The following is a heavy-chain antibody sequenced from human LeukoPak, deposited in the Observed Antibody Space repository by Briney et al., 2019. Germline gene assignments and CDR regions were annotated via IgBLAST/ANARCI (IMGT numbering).Heavy chain of an antibody. Sequence: GESLGLSCAASGFTFTTYWLGWVRQPPGKGLEWVANIKQDGTEKYYVDSVKGRFTISRDDAQNSLYLQMNTLRVEDTAIYYCVSVALYYYGSESYYFFEHWGQGTPVTASS. CDR2: IKQDGTEK. CDR1: GFTFTTYW. CDR3: VSVALYYYGSESYYFFEH. V-gene: IGHV3-7*01. D-gene: IGHD3-10*01. J-gene: IGHJ4*02.